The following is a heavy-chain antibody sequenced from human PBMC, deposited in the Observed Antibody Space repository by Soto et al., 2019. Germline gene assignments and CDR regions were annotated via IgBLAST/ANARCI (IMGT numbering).Heavy chain of an antibody. V-gene: IGHV3-30-3*01. CDR1: GFTFSSYA. CDR3: ARNVGYGMDV. D-gene: IGHD1-26*01. Sequence: QVQLVESGGGVVQPGGSLRLSCAASGFTFSSYAMHWVRQAPGKGLEWVAVISYDGSNKYYADSVKGRFTISRDNSKNTLYLQMNSLRAEDTAVYYCARNVGYGMDVWGQGTTVTVSS. J-gene: IGHJ6*02. CDR2: ISYDGSNK.